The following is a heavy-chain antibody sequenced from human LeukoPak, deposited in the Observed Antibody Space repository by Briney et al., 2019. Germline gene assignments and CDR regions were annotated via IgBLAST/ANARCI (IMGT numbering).Heavy chain of an antibody. CDR1: GYTFTSYD. Sequence: ASVKVSCKASGYTFTSYDINWVRQATGQGLEWMGWMNPNSGNTGYAQKFQGRVTMTRNTSISTAYMELSSLRSEDTAVYYCARGEVVDTAMADLDFDYWGQGTLVTVSS. D-gene: IGHD5-18*01. CDR2: MNPNSGNT. V-gene: IGHV1-8*01. CDR3: ARGEVVDTAMADLDFDY. J-gene: IGHJ4*02.